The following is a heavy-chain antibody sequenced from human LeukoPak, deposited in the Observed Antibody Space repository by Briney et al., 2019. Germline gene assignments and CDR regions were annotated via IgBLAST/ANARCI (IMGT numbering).Heavy chain of an antibody. V-gene: IGHV3-33*01. Sequence: GGSLRLSCAASGFTFSTYGMHWVRQAQGKGMEWVALTWYDGSNKNYADSVKGRFTISRDNSKNTLYLQMNSLRGEDTAVYYCARGGLTIAEATTSWYLDYWGQGTLVTVSS. D-gene: IGHD1-26*01. J-gene: IGHJ4*02. CDR1: GFTFSTYG. CDR2: TWYDGSNK. CDR3: ARGGLTIAEATTSWYLDY.